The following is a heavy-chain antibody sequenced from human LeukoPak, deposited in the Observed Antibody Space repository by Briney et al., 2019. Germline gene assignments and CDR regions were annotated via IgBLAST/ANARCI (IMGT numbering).Heavy chain of an antibody. CDR2: AIPILGIA. Sequence: SVKVSCKASGGIFSSYTFNWVRQAPGQGLEWMGRAIPILGIATYAQKFQGRITITADKSTSTAYMELSSLRSDDTAMHYCAREPDVDMSTFRGEAFDIWGQGTMVTVSS. V-gene: IGHV1-69*04. D-gene: IGHD5-24*01. J-gene: IGHJ3*02. CDR1: GGIFSSYT. CDR3: AREPDVDMSTFRGEAFDI.